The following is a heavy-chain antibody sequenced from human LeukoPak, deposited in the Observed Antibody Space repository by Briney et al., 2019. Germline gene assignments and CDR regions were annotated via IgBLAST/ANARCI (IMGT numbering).Heavy chain of an antibody. CDR3: AKDGVRGGFVGYYYYYYYTDV. CDR1: GFTFSSYG. J-gene: IGHJ6*03. CDR2: IRYDGSNK. Sequence: GGSLRLSCAASGFTFSSYGMHWVRQAPGKGLEWVAFIRYDGSNKYYADSVKGRFTISRDNSKNTLYLQMNSLRAEDTAVYYCAKDGVRGGFVGYYYYYYYTDVWGKGTTVTVSS. V-gene: IGHV3-30*02. D-gene: IGHD3-10*01.